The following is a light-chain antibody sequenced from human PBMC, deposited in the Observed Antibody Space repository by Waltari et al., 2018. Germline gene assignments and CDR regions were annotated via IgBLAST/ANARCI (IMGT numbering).Light chain of an antibody. CDR2: DAS. J-gene: IGKJ5*01. CDR1: QSISSY. Sequence: EIVLAQSPATLSLSPGERATLSCRASQSISSYLAWYQQKPGQAPSLLIYDASHRPTGIPARFSGSAAGTDFTLTISSLEPEDFAVYYCQQRSKWPPTFVQGTRLEIK. CDR3: QQRSKWPPT. V-gene: IGKV3-11*01.